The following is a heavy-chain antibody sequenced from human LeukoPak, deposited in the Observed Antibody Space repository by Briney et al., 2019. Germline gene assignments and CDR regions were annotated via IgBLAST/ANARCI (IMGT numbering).Heavy chain of an antibody. V-gene: IGHV3-30*03. J-gene: IGHJ4*02. CDR3: ARDLDYFVMDS. Sequence: GGSLRLSCAASGFTFSSYGMHWVRQAPGKGLEWVAVISYDGSNKYYADSVKGRFTISRDNAKNSLFLQMNSLRVEDTAVYYCARDLDYFVMDSWGQGTLVTVSS. CDR1: GFTFSSYG. CDR2: ISYDGSNK. D-gene: IGHD3-10*01.